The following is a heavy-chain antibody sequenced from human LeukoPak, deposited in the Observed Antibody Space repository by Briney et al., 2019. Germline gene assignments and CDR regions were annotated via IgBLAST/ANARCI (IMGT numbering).Heavy chain of an antibody. Sequence: SETLSLTCAVYGGSFSGYYWSGIRRPPGKGLEWIGEIYHSGGTNYNPSLKSRVTISVDTSKNQFSLKLSSVTAADTAVYYCARRYTNYAPLDYWGQGTLVTVSS. CDR3: ARRYTNYAPLDY. D-gene: IGHD1-1*01. V-gene: IGHV4-34*01. CDR1: GGSFSGYY. J-gene: IGHJ4*02. CDR2: IYHSGGT.